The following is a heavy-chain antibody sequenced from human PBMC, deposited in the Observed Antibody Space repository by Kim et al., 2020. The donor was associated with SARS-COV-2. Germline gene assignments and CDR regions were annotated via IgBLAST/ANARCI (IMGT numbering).Heavy chain of an antibody. CDR2: ISAYNGNT. D-gene: IGHD4-17*01. J-gene: IGHJ6*02. CDR1: GYTFTSYG. V-gene: IGHV1-18*01. Sequence: ASVKVSCKASGYTFTSYGISWVRQAPGQGLEWMGWISAYNGNTNYAQKLQGRVTMTTDTSTSTAYMELRSLRSDDTAVYYCAREINFSHDYGDYLDYYYGMDVWGQGTTVTVSS. CDR3: AREINFSHDYGDYLDYYYGMDV.